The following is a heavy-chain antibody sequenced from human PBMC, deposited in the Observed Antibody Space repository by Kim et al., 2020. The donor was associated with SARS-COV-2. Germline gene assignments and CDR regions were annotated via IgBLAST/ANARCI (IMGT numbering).Heavy chain of an antibody. CDR1: GGTFSSYA. V-gene: IGHV1-69*13. CDR2: IIPIFGTA. Sequence: SVKVSCKASGGTFSSYAISWVRQAPGQGLEWMGGIIPIFGTANYAQKFQGRVTITADESTSTAYMELSSLRSEDTAVYYCARGRNIAAAGQDGMDVWGQGTTVTVSS. J-gene: IGHJ6*02. CDR3: ARGRNIAAAGQDGMDV. D-gene: IGHD6-13*01.